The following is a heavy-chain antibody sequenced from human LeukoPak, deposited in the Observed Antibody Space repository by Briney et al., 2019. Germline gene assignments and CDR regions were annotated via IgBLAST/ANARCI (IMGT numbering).Heavy chain of an antibody. J-gene: IGHJ4*02. D-gene: IGHD4-23*01. CDR1: GFTFSSYG. CDR3: ARDLQPLSQTTTVVDY. V-gene: IGHV3-33*01. CDR2: IRYDGSNK. Sequence: GGSLRLSCAASGFTFSSYGMHWVRQAPGKGLEWVAVIRYDGSNKYYADSVKGRFTISRDNSKNTLYLQMNSLRAEDTAVYYCARDLQPLSQTTTVVDYWGQGTLVTVSS.